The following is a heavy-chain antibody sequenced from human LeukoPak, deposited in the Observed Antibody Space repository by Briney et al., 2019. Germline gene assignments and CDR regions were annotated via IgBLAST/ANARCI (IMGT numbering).Heavy chain of an antibody. CDR2: ISGSGGST. CDR3: AKRGYGGYDAFDI. J-gene: IGHJ3*02. CDR1: GFTFSSYA. Sequence: PGGSLRLSCAASGFTFSSYAMSWVRQAPGKGLEWVSAISGSGGSTYYADSVKGRLTISRDNSKNTLYLQMNSLRAEDTAVYYCAKRGYGGYDAFDIWGQGTMVTVSS. D-gene: IGHD4-23*01. V-gene: IGHV3-23*01.